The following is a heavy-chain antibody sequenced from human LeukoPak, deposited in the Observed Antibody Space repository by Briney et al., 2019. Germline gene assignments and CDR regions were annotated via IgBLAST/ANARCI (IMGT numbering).Heavy chain of an antibody. D-gene: IGHD2-2*02. CDR3: ARADLRTKYQLLYFDP. CDR2: IYYSGST. V-gene: IGHV4-39*07. CDR1: GGSISSSSYY. Sequence: SETLSLTCTVSGGSISSSSYYWGWIRQPPGKGLEWIGSIYYSGSTYYNPSLKSRVTISVDRSKNQFSLKLSSVTAADTAVYYCARADLRTKYQLLYFDPWGQGTLVTVSS. J-gene: IGHJ5*02.